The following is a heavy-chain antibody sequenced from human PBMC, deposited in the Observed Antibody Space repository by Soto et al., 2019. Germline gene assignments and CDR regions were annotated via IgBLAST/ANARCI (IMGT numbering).Heavy chain of an antibody. D-gene: IGHD6-6*01. Sequence: EVQLVESGGGLVKPGGSLRLSCAACGFTFSSYSMNWVRQAPGKGLEWVSSISSSSSYIYYADSVKGRFTISRDNAKNSLYLQMNSLRAEDTAVYYCARDLYSSSARYFDYWGQGTLVTVSS. CDR2: ISSSSSYI. J-gene: IGHJ4*02. CDR3: ARDLYSSSARYFDY. CDR1: GFTFSSYS. V-gene: IGHV3-21*01.